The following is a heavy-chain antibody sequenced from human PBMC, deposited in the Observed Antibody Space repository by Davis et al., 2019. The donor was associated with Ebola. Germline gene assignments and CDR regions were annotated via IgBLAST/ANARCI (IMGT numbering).Heavy chain of an antibody. CDR2: ISAYNGNT. CDR1: GYTFTGYY. J-gene: IGHJ5*01. CDR3: AREAGATTRIYDS. D-gene: IGHD1-26*01. V-gene: IGHV1-18*04. Sequence: ASVKVSCKASGYTFTGYYMHWVRQAPGQGLEWMGWISAYNGNTNYAQKLQGRVTMTTDTSRSTAYMELRSLRSDDKAVYYCAREAGATTRIYDSWGQGTLVTVSS.